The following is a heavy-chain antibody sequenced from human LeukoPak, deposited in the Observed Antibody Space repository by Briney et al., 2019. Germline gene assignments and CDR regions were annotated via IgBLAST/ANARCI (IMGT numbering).Heavy chain of an antibody. CDR1: GGTFSSYA. CDR3: ARGGYPTDDAFDI. D-gene: IGHD3-22*01. J-gene: IGHJ3*02. CDR2: IIPIFGTA. V-gene: IGHV1-69*05. Sequence: SVKVSCKTSGGTFSSYAISWVRQAPGQGLDWMGRIIPIFGTANYAQKFQGRVTITTDESTSTAYMELSSLRSEDTAVYYCARGGYPTDDAFDIWGQGTMVTVSS.